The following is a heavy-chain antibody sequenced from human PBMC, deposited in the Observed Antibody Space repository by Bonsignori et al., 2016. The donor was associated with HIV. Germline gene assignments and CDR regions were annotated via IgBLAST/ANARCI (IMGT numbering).Heavy chain of an antibody. Sequence: RQAPGKGLEWIGEINHSGSTNYNPSLKSRVTISVDTSKNQFSLKLSSVTAADTAVYYCARGGYDFWSGYRLDYWGQGTLVTVSS. V-gene: IGHV4-34*01. J-gene: IGHJ4*02. CDR3: ARGGYDFWSGYRLDY. D-gene: IGHD3-3*01. CDR2: INHSGST.